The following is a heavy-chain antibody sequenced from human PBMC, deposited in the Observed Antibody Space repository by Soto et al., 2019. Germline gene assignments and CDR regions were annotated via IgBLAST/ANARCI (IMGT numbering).Heavy chain of an antibody. CDR1: GFNIGISA. CDR2: IRAGFDST. CDR3: ARDHDSNGDPTLDY. J-gene: IGHJ4*02. V-gene: IGHV3-23*01. Sequence: EVQLLESGGGLIQPGGTLRLSCAASGFNIGISAMSWVRQAPGKGLEWVSLIRAGFDSTYYADSVKGRFTISRDTSKNILYLQMNSLRVDDTAVYYCARDHDSNGDPTLDYWGQGTLVTVSS. D-gene: IGHD3-22*01.